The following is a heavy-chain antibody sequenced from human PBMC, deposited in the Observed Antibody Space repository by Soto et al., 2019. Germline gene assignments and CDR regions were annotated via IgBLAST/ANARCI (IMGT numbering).Heavy chain of an antibody. CDR1: GYTFTSYG. D-gene: IGHD4-17*01. CDR2: ISAYNGNT. J-gene: IGHJ6*02. CDR3: ARDDYGDYHPGYYGMDV. V-gene: IGHV1-18*01. Sequence: ASVKVSCKASGYTFTSYGISWVRQAPGQGLEWMGWISAYNGNTNYAQKLQGRVTMTTDTSTSTAYMELRSLRSDDTAVYYCARDDYGDYHPGYYGMDVWGQGTTVTVSS.